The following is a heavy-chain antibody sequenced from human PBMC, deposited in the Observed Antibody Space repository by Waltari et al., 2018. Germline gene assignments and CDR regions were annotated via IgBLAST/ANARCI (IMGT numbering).Heavy chain of an antibody. J-gene: IGHJ4*02. Sequence: EVQLVESGGDLVQPGGSLRSSCAASGFTSSNSGMHWVRKAPGKGLAGVSHINTDGSTTNYADSVKGRFTISRDNAQNTLYLQMNSLRAEDTAVYYCTSQVAIGYWGQGTLVTVSS. CDR1: GFTSSNSG. CDR2: INTDGSTT. CDR3: TSQVAIGY. V-gene: IGHV3-74*01. D-gene: IGHD2-15*01.